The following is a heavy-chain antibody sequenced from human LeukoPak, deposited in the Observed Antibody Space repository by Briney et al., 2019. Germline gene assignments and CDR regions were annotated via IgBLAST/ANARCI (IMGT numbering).Heavy chain of an antibody. Sequence: PGGSLRLSCTASGFTFGDYAMSWVRQAPGKGLEWVGFIRSKAYGGTTEYAASVKGRFTISRDDSKSIAFLQMNSLKTEDTAVYYCTSDCSSTTGYGAFIDYWGQGTLVTVSS. CDR1: GFTFGDYA. V-gene: IGHV3-49*04. J-gene: IGHJ4*02. D-gene: IGHD2-2*01. CDR3: TSDCSSTTGYGAFIDY. CDR2: IRSKAYGGTT.